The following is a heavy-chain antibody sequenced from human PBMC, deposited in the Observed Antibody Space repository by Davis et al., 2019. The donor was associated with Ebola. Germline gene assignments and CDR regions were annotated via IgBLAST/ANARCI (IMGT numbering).Heavy chain of an antibody. V-gene: IGHV3-30*06. CDR2: MSYDGSMK. J-gene: IGHJ4*02. CDR3: AKDSSGYYRTFDY. Sequence: GESLKISCAASGFTFSHYGLHWVRQAPGKGPEWVAVMSYDGSMKYHADSVKGRFTISRDNAKNSLYLQMNSLRAEDTALYYCAKDSSGYYRTFDYWGQGTLVTVSS. D-gene: IGHD3-22*01. CDR1: GFTFSHYG.